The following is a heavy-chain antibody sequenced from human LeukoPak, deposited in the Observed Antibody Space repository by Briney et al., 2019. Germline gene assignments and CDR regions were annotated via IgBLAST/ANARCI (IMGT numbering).Heavy chain of an antibody. D-gene: IGHD3-3*01. Sequence: SGGSLRLSCAASGFTFSNAWMSWVRQAPGKGLEWVGRIKSKTDGGTTDYAAPVKGRFTISRDDSKNTLYLQMNSLKTEDTAVYYCTTDADAPYYDFWSGYYTDYWGQGTLVTVSS. CDR1: GFTFSNAW. V-gene: IGHV3-15*01. J-gene: IGHJ4*02. CDR3: TTDADAPYYDFWSGYYTDY. CDR2: IKSKTDGGTT.